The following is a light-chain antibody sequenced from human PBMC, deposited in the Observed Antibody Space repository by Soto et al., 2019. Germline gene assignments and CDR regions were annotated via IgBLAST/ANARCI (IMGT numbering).Light chain of an antibody. CDR3: HQYNSYLLT. CDR1: QNIGTW. CDR2: EGS. J-gene: IGKJ4*01. Sequence: DIQMTQSPSTLSALVGDRVTITCLASQNIGTWLAWYQQKPGKAPKLLIYEGSTLEGGVPSRFSGSGSGTEFTLNISSLQPDDFATNYCHQYNSYLLTFGGGTKVEIQ. V-gene: IGKV1-5*01.